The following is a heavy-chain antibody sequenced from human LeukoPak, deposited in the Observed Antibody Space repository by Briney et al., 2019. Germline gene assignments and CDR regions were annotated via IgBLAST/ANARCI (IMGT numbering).Heavy chain of an antibody. Sequence: ASVKVSCKASGGTFSSYAISRVRQAPGQGLEWMGRIIPIFGTANYAQKFQGRVTITTDESTSTAYMELSSLRSEDTAVYYCARLPSMTMVVTDAFDIWGQGTMVTVSS. J-gene: IGHJ3*02. CDR1: GGTFSSYA. V-gene: IGHV1-69*05. D-gene: IGHD4-23*01. CDR3: ARLPSMTMVVTDAFDI. CDR2: IIPIFGTA.